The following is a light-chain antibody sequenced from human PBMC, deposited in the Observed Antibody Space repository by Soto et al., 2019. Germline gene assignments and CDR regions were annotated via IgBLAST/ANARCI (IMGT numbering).Light chain of an antibody. CDR1: QSVSSS. CDR2: GAS. V-gene: IGKV3-20*01. Sequence: EIVLTQSPATLSLSPGEIATLSCRASQSVSSSLAWYQQKPGQAPRFLIYGASSRATGIPDRFSGSGSGTDCTLTISRLEPEDVAVYYCQQYGSSPRTLGQGTKVDIK. CDR3: QQYGSSPRT. J-gene: IGKJ1*01.